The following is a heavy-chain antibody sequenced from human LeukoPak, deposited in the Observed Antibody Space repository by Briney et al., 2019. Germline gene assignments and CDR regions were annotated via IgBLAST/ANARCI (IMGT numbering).Heavy chain of an antibody. V-gene: IGHV4-39*01. CDR2: IYYSGST. Sequence: SETLSLTCTVSGGSISSSSYYWGWIGQPPGKGLEWIGSIYYSGSTYYNPSLKSRVTISVDTSKNQFSLKLSSVTAADTAVYYCASHSYDYVWGSYRYLYYFDYWGQGTLVTVSS. CDR1: GGSISSSSYY. CDR3: ASHSYDYVWGSYRYLYYFDY. J-gene: IGHJ4*02. D-gene: IGHD3-16*02.